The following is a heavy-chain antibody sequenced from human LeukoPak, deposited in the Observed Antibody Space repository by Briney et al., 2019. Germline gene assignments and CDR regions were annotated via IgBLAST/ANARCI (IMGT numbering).Heavy chain of an antibody. J-gene: IGHJ4*02. Sequence: PSETPSLTCAVSGYSISSGYYWGWIRQPPGKGLEWIGSIFHSGSTYYNPSLRSRVTISVDTSNNHFSLKLSSVTAADTAVYYCARPRRGRGYDYFDYWGQGTLVTVSS. V-gene: IGHV4-38-2*01. CDR1: GYSISSGYY. CDR3: ARPRRGRGYDYFDY. CDR2: IFHSGST. D-gene: IGHD2-15*01.